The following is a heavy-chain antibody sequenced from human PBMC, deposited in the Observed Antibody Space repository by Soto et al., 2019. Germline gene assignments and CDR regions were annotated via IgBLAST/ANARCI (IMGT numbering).Heavy chain of an antibody. J-gene: IGHJ5*02. CDR1: GGSFSGYY. CDR3: ARAPPIAYGDSWGGWFDP. V-gene: IGHV4-34*01. CDR2: INHSGST. Sequence: SETLSLTCAVYGGSFSGYYWSWIRQPPGKGLEWIGEINHSGSTNYNPSLKSRVTISVDTSKNQFSLKLSSVTAADTAVYYCARAPPIAYGDSWGGWFDPWGQGTLVTVSS. D-gene: IGHD4-17*01.